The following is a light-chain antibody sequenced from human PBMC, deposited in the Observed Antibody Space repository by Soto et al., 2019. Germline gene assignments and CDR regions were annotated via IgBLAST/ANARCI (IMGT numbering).Light chain of an antibody. V-gene: IGLV2-11*01. CDR3: CSYAGSYTSVV. Sequence: QSVLTQPRSVSGSPAQSVTISCTGTSSDVDGFNFVSWYQQHPGKAPQLMIYDVTKRPSGVPDRFSGSKSGNTASLTISGLQAEDEADYHCCSYAGSYTSVVFGGGTKLTVL. CDR1: SSDVDGFNF. CDR2: DVT. J-gene: IGLJ2*01.